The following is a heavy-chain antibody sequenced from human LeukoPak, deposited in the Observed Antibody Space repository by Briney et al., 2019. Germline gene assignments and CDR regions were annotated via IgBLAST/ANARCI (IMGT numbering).Heavy chain of an antibody. V-gene: IGHV4-34*01. D-gene: IGHD2-15*01. CDR1: GGSFSGYY. Sequence: PSETLSLTCAVYGGSFSGYYWSWIRQPPGKGLEWIGEINHSGSTNYNPSLKSRVTISVDTSKNQFSLKLSSVTAADTAVYYCARYVGYCSGGSCDAFDIWGQGTMVTVSS. CDR2: INHSGST. J-gene: IGHJ3*02. CDR3: ARYVGYCSGGSCDAFDI.